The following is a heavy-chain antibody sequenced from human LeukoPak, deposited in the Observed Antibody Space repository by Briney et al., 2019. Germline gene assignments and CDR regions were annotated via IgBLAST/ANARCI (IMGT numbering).Heavy chain of an antibody. CDR3: AISENWGSSGESIFDY. Sequence: ASVKVSCKASGYTFTTYGITWVRQAPGQGLEWMGWISGKNGNTKYAQKFQGRVTMTTDTSTSTAYMELSSLRSEDTAVYYCAISENWGSSGESIFDYWGQGTLVTVSS. V-gene: IGHV1-18*01. J-gene: IGHJ4*02. CDR2: ISGKNGNT. D-gene: IGHD3-16*01. CDR1: GYTFTTYG.